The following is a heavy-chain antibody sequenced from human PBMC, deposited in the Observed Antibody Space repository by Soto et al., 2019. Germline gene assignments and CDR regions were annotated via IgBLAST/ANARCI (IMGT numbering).Heavy chain of an antibody. CDR1: GFTFSSFA. CDR2: ISYDGSNK. CDR3: AREGPEMAFDL. Sequence: QVQLVESGGGVVQPGRSLRLSCAASGFTFSSFAMHWVRQAPGKGLEWVAVISYDGSNKYYADSVKGRFTISRDNSKNTLYLQMNSLRAEDTAVYECAREGPEMAFDLWGRGTLVTVSS. J-gene: IGHJ2*01. V-gene: IGHV3-30-3*01.